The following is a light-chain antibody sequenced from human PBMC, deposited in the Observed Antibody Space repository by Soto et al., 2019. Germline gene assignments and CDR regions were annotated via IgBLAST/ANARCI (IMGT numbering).Light chain of an antibody. Sequence: QSVLTQPASMSASPGQSITISCASSSSDFGVFNTVSWYQKHPGKAPRLLIYEVTSRPSGVSFRFSGSRSGNTASLTISGLQTEDEADYYCCAYSSTNTYVFGTGTKLTVL. V-gene: IGLV2-14*03. CDR2: EVT. CDR1: SSDFGVFNT. CDR3: CAYSSTNTYV. J-gene: IGLJ1*01.